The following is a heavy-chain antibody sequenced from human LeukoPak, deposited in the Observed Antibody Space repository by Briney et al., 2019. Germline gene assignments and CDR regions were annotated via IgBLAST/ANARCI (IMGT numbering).Heavy chain of an antibody. CDR2: ISSSSSYI. J-gene: IGHJ5*02. V-gene: IGHV3-21*01. CDR3: AKEKRSSSANWFDP. D-gene: IGHD6-13*01. CDR1: GFTFSSYS. Sequence: GGSLRLSCAASGFTFSSYSMNWVRQAPGKGLEWVSSISSSSSYIYYADSVKGRFTISRDNAKNSLYLQMNSLRAEDTAVYYCAKEKRSSSANWFDPWGQGTLVTVSS.